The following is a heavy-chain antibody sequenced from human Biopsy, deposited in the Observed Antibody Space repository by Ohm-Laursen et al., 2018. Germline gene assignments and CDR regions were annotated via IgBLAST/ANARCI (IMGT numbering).Heavy chain of an antibody. CDR3: AKDGYYDILTGPPSDY. D-gene: IGHD3-9*01. Sequence: SETLSLTCTVSGGSFTGHYWSWIRQPPGKGLEWIGYVYYTGSTDYNPSLQSRVTISVDTSKNHFSLRLRSVTPADTALYYCAKDGYYDILTGPPSDYWGQETLVTVSS. V-gene: IGHV4-59*11. CDR2: VYYTGST. J-gene: IGHJ4*02. CDR1: GGSFTGHY.